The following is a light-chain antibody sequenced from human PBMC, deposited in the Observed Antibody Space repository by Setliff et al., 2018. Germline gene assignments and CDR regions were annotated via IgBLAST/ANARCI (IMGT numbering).Light chain of an antibody. CDR2: DVT. Sequence: QSALTQPASVSGSPGQSITISCSGTSSDVGSYDFVSWYQQHPAEAPKLIIYDVTNRPSGVSNRFSGSKAGNTASLTISGLQPEDEADYYCSSYTSSTTEVFGSGTKGTVL. V-gene: IGLV2-14*03. CDR1: SSDVGSYDF. J-gene: IGLJ1*01. CDR3: SSYTSSTTEV.